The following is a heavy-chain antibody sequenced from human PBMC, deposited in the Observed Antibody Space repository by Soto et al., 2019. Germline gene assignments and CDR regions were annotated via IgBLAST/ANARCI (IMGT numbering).Heavy chain of an antibody. J-gene: IGHJ1*01. V-gene: IGHV1-18*01. CDR2: ISAYNGNT. D-gene: IGHD6-19*01. Sequence: ASVKVSCKASGYTFTSYGISWVRQAPGQGLEWMGWISAYNGNTNYAQKLQGRVTMTTDTSTSTAYMELRSLRSDDTAVYYCARDLDQWLGSAEYFQHWGQGTLVTVSS. CDR1: GYTFTSYG. CDR3: ARDLDQWLGSAEYFQH.